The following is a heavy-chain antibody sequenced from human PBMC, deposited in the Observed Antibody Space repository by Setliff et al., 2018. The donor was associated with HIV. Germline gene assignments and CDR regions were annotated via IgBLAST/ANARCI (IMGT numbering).Heavy chain of an antibody. V-gene: IGHV1-69*13. J-gene: IGHJ6*03. CDR2: IIPIFGTA. CDR3: ASLGGYYPYYYYYMDV. D-gene: IGHD3-3*01. Sequence: ASVKVSCKASGYTFTDYYIHWVRQAPGQGLEWMGGIIPIFGTANYAQKFQGRVTITADESTSTAYMELSSLRSEDTAVYYCASLGGYYPYYYYYMDVWGKGTTVTVSS. CDR1: GYTFTDYY.